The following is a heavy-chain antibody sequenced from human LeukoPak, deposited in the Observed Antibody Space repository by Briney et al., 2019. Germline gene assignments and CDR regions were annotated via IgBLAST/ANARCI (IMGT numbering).Heavy chain of an antibody. Sequence: GGSLRLSCAGSGFTFSDSYMTWIRQAPGKGLEWVSYISNSGSSIYYADSVKGRFTTSRDNAKNSLYLQMNSLRAEDTAVYYCAELGITMIGGVWGKGTTVTISS. V-gene: IGHV3-11*04. CDR3: AELGITMIGGV. CDR2: ISNSGSSI. D-gene: IGHD3-10*02. CDR1: GFTFSDSY. J-gene: IGHJ6*04.